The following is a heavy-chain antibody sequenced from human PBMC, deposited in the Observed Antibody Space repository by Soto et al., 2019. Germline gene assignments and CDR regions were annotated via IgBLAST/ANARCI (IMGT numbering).Heavy chain of an antibody. J-gene: IGHJ4*02. CDR3: ASGSIRPDFVFDY. CDR1: GYSFTSYW. V-gene: IGHV5-51*01. CDR2: IYPGDSDT. D-gene: IGHD6-6*01. Sequence: PGESLKISCKGSGYSFTSYWSGWVRQMPGKGLEWMGIIYPGDSDTRYSPSFQGQVTISADKSISTAYLQWSSLKASDTAMYYCASGSIRPDFVFDYWGQGTLVTVSS.